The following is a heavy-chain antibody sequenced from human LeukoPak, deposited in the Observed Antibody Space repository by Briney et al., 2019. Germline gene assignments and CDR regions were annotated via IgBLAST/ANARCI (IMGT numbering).Heavy chain of an antibody. Sequence: PGGSLRLSCAASRFTFSSYAMSWVRQAPGKGLEWVSTISGSGDSTYYADSVKGRFTISRDSSKNTLHLHMNSLRAEDTAVYYCAKDQRKYCSRSSCYVFDIWGQGTVVTVSS. V-gene: IGHV3-23*01. D-gene: IGHD2-2*01. CDR3: AKDQRKYCSRSSCYVFDI. CDR1: RFTFSSYA. J-gene: IGHJ3*02. CDR2: ISGSGDST.